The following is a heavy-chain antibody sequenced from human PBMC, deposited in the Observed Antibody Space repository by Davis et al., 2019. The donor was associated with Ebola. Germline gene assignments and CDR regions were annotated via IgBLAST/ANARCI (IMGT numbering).Heavy chain of an antibody. CDR3: ARHVLLWFGELLYYYYGMDV. D-gene: IGHD3-10*01. CDR1: GGSISSYY. Sequence: MPSETLSLTCTVSGGSISSYYWSWIRQPPRKGLEWIGSIYYSGITYYNPSLKSRVTISVDTSKNQFSLKLSSVTAADTAVYYCARHVLLWFGELLYYYYGMDVWGKGTTVTVSS. J-gene: IGHJ6*04. CDR2: IYYSGIT. V-gene: IGHV4-59*04.